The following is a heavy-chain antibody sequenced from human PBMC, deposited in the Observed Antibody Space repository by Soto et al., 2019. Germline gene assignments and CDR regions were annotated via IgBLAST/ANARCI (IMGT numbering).Heavy chain of an antibody. CDR2: INAANGDT. J-gene: IGHJ5*02. V-gene: IGHV1-3*01. Sequence: ASVKVSCKASGYTFTSYGIHWVLQAPGQRLGWMGWINAANGDTKYSPKFQGRVTITRDTSASTAYMKLSSLRSEDTAVYYCVRRHVSATGIDWFDPWGQGTLVTVSS. D-gene: IGHD6-13*01. CDR3: VRRHVSATGIDWFDP. CDR1: GYTFTSYG.